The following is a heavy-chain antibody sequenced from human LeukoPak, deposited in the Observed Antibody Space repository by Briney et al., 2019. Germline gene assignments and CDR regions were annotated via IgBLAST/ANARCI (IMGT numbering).Heavy chain of an antibody. D-gene: IGHD6-19*01. CDR1: GGSISGSH. J-gene: IGHJ3*02. CDR2: IYYNGNT. V-gene: IGHV4-59*03. CDR3: AKGGWSLDI. Sequence: SETLSLTCTVSGGSISGSHWSWIRQSPGKGLEWIGYIYYNGNTDYNPSLRSRLTMSVDTSKNQFSLKLTSVTAADMALYYCAKGGWSLDIWGQGTMVTVSS.